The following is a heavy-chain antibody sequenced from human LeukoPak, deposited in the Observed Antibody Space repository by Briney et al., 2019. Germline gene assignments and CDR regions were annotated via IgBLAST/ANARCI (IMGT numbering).Heavy chain of an antibody. D-gene: IGHD6-13*01. CDR1: GFTFSSYS. J-gene: IGHJ2*01. V-gene: IGHV3-21*01. CDR3: AKDLRGPEAGTWYFDL. CDR2: ISSSSSYI. Sequence: GGSLRLSCAASGFTFSSYSMNWVRQAPGKGLEWVSSISSSSSYIYYAGSVKGRFTISRDNAKNSLYLQMNSLRVEDTAVYYCAKDLRGPEAGTWYFDLWGRGTLVAVSS.